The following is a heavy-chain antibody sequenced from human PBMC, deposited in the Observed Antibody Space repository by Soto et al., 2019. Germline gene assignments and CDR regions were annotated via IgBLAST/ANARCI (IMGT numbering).Heavy chain of an antibody. D-gene: IGHD1-26*01. J-gene: IGHJ3*02. Sequence: HPGGSLRLSCAASGFTVSSNYMSWVRQAPGKGLEWVSVIYSGGSTYYADSVKGRFTISRDNSKNTLYLQMNSLRAEDTAVYYCASRRRGSYYVHEADAFDIWGQGTMVTVSS. CDR1: GFTVSSNY. V-gene: IGHV3-66*01. CDR3: ASRRRGSYYVHEADAFDI. CDR2: IYSGGST.